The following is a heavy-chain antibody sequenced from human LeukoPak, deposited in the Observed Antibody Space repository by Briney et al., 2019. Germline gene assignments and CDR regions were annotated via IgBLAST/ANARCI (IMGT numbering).Heavy chain of an antibody. V-gene: IGHV4-39*01. D-gene: IGHD2-15*01. CDR1: GVDIYSSTYY. CDR3: ARQLAAGNDAFDI. Sequence: PSETLSLTCTVSGVDIYSSTYYWAWNRQPPGKGLEFIGSIYYNEDTYSNPSLKSRLTISVDTSTNQFSLRLNSVTAADTAVYFCARQLAAGNDAFDIWGQGTMVTVSS. J-gene: IGHJ3*02. CDR2: IYYNEDT.